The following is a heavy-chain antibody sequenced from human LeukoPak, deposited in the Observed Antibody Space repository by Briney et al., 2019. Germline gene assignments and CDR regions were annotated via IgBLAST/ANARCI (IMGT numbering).Heavy chain of an antibody. J-gene: IGHJ4*02. V-gene: IGHV3-11*01. Sequence: GGSLRLSCITSGLNFSVYYMTWIRQAPGNGLGAPGNGLEWLSHISKTGTSVYYADSVRGRFTISRDNAKNSLYLHMNNLRAEDTAVYYCVAGVALDYWGQGALVNVSS. D-gene: IGHD6-19*01. CDR1: GLNFSVYY. CDR3: VAGVALDY. CDR2: ISKTGTSV.